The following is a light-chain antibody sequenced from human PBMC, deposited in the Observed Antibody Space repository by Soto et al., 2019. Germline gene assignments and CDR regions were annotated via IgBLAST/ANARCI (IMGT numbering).Light chain of an antibody. J-gene: IGKJ4*01. V-gene: IGKV3-11*01. CDR2: DAS. CDR1: QSVSSY. Sequence: EILLTQSPATLSLSPGERATLSCRASQSVSSYLAWYQQKPGQAPSLLIYDASNRATGTPARFSGSGSGTDFTLTISSLEPEDFAVYYCQHRSNWPPLTFGGGTKVEMK. CDR3: QHRSNWPPLT.